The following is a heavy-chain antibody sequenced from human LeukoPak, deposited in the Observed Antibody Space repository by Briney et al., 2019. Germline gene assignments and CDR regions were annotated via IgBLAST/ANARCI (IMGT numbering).Heavy chain of an antibody. J-gene: IGHJ4*02. CDR1: GFTFSTYA. V-gene: IGHV3-23*01. CDR3: AKDLGIGY. CDR2: ISDSGGTT. Sequence: TGGSLRLSCAASGFTFSTYAMSWVRHAPGEGLEWVSAISDSGGTTYYADSVKGRFTISRDNSKNTLYLQMNSLRAEDTAVYYCAKDLGIGYWGQGTLVTVSS.